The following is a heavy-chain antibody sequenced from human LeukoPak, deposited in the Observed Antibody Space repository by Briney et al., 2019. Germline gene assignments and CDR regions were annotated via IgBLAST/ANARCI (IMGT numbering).Heavy chain of an antibody. V-gene: IGHV3-43*02. Sequence: GGSLRLSCAASGFTFDDYAMHWVRQAPGKGLEWVSLISGDGGSTYYADSVKGRFTISRDNSKNSLYPQMNSLRTEDTALYYCAKDIEYDSSGYYLDPEYYFDYWGQGTLVTVSS. J-gene: IGHJ4*02. CDR1: GFTFDDYA. CDR2: ISGDGGST. D-gene: IGHD3-22*01. CDR3: AKDIEYDSSGYYLDPEYYFDY.